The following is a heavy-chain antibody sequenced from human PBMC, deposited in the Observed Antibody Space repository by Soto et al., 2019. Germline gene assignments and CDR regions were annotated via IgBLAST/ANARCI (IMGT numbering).Heavy chain of an antibody. D-gene: IGHD3-3*01. CDR3: AREKGESWAWSGWDGMDV. J-gene: IGHJ6*02. Sequence: QVQLVQSGAEVKKPGASVKVSCKASGYTFTSYGISWVRQAPGQGLEGMGWISAYIGKRNHAQKIQVRVTMTTNTSTSTADMELRSLKSDDTAVYYCAREKGESWAWSGWDGMDVWRQGTTVTVYS. CDR2: ISAYIGKR. V-gene: IGHV1-18*04. CDR1: GYTFTSYG.